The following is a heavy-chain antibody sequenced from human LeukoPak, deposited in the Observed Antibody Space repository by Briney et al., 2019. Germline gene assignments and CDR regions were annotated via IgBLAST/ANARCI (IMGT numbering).Heavy chain of an antibody. D-gene: IGHD6-19*01. CDR2: IYSGGST. CDR1: GFTVTSNY. Sequence: GGSLRLSCAASGFTVTSNYITWVRQAPGKGLEWVSVIYSGGSTSYADSVKGRFTISRDNSKNTLYLQMSSLRAEDRAVYYCVKDTNNPGVAGGDYWGQGTLVTVSS. CDR3: VKDTNNPGVAGGDY. J-gene: IGHJ4*02. V-gene: IGHV3-53*05.